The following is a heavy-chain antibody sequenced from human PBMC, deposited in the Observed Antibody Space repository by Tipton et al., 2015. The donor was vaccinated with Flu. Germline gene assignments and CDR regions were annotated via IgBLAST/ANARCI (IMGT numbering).Heavy chain of an antibody. CDR3: AREVVQGVIPDYYGMDV. CDR1: GGSISSSSYY. V-gene: IGHV4-39*07. D-gene: IGHD3-10*01. Sequence: TLSLTCTVSGGSISSSSYYWGWIRQPPGKGLECIGSIYYSGSTYYNPSLKSRVTISVDTSKNQFSLKLSSVTAADTAVYYCAREVVQGVIPDYYGMDVWGQGTTVTVSS. CDR2: IYYSGST. J-gene: IGHJ6*02.